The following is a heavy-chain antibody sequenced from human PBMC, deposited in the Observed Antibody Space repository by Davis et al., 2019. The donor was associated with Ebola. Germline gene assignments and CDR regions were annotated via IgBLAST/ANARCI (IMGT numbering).Heavy chain of an antibody. CDR2: ITSSSSYI. V-gene: IGHV3-21*01. CDR1: GFTFSNYG. CDR3: ARDPNEQQLVLYYYYMDV. J-gene: IGHJ6*03. Sequence: PGGSLRLSCAASGFTFSNYGMSWVRQAPGKGLEWVSSITSSSSYIYYADSVKGRFTISRDNAKNSLYLQMNSLRAEDTAVYYCARDPNEQQLVLYYYYMDVWGKGTTVTVSS. D-gene: IGHD6-13*01.